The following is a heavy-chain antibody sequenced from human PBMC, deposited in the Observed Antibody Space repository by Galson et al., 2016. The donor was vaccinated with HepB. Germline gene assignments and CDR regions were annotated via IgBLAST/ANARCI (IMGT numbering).Heavy chain of an antibody. V-gene: IGHV6-1*01. D-gene: IGHD5-18*01. J-gene: IGHJ4*02. CDR3: ARGGGPLGTAMVVDHFDY. CDR1: GDSVSSNSAA. CDR2: TYYRSKWYN. Sequence: CAISGDSVSSNSAAWHWIRQSPSRGLEWLGRTYYRSKWYNDYAMSVKGRITINPDTSKNQFSLQLNSVTPEDTAVYYCARGGGPLGTAMVVDHFDYWGQGSLVTVSS.